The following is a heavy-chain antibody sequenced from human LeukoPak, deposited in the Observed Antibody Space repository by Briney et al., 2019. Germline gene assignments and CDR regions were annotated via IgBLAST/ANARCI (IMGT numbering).Heavy chain of an antibody. V-gene: IGHV1-2*02. CDR3: AAAGHCSGGSCSDWFDP. CDR2: ISPNSGGI. Sequence: ASVKVSCKASGSTFTDNYIHWVRQAPGQGLEWMGWISPNSGGINYARKFQGGVTMTRDTSIGTAYMELSSLRSDDPAVYYCAAAGHCSGGSCSDWFDPWGQGTLVTVSS. D-gene: IGHD2-15*01. CDR1: GSTFTDNY. J-gene: IGHJ5*02.